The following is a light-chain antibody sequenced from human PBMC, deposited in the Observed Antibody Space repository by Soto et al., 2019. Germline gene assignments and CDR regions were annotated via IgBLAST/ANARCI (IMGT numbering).Light chain of an antibody. J-gene: IGKJ2*01. V-gene: IGKV3-15*01. CDR1: QSIGTN. CDR3: QHYNKWPSYT. CDR2: SAS. Sequence: EIAMTQSPATLSVSPGERAALSCRASQSIGTNLAWYQQKPGQAPRLLIYSASTRATNIPARFSGSGSGTEFTLTISSLQSEDFAVYYCQHYNKWPSYTFGQGTKVDIK.